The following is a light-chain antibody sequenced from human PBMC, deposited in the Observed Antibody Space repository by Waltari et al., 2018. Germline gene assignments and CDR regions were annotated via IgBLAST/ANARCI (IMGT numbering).Light chain of an antibody. CDR1: TSDVGDFKY. CDR2: YVS. Sequence: QSALTQPRSVSGSPGQSVTISCTGTTSDVGDFKYVSWYQQHPGRAPKLMIYYVSKRPSGVPDRFSVSKSDNTASLTISGLQAEDEADYYCCSYAATYTLLFGGGTKLTVL. V-gene: IGLV2-11*01. J-gene: IGLJ3*02. CDR3: CSYAATYTLL.